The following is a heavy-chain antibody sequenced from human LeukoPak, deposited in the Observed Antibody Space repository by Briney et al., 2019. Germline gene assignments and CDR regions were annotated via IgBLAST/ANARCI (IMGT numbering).Heavy chain of an antibody. CDR2: ISASGGST. D-gene: IGHD2-2*01. J-gene: IGHJ4*02. CDR1: GFTFNSYA. V-gene: IGHV3-23*01. Sequence: GGSLRLSCAASGFTFNSYAMSWVRQAPGKGLEWVSTISASGGSTYYADSVKGRFTISRDISKNTLYLQMNSLRAKDTAVYYCAKKNLGYCSSASCYSDYWGQGTLVTVSS. CDR3: AKKNLGYCSSASCYSDY.